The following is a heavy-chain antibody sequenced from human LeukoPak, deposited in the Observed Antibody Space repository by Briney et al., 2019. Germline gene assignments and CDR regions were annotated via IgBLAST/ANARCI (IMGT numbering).Heavy chain of an antibody. Sequence: SETLSLTCTVSGGSISSYYWSWIRQPPGKGLEWIGYIYYSGSTNYNPSLKSRVTISVDTSKNQFSLKLSSVTAADTAVYYCARTPGGYYGSGSYYIYYYMDVWGKGTTVTVSS. J-gene: IGHJ6*03. CDR1: GGSISSYY. D-gene: IGHD3-10*01. CDR2: IYYSGST. V-gene: IGHV4-59*01. CDR3: ARTPGGYYGSGSYYIYYYMDV.